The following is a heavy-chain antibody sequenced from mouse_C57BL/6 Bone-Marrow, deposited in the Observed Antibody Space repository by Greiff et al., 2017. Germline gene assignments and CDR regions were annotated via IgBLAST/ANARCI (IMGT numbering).Heavy chain of an antibody. CDR2: IHPNSGST. J-gene: IGHJ1*03. CDR3: ARRYYDGSSVYWYFDV. V-gene: IGHV1-64*01. CDR1: GYTFTSYW. Sequence: QVQLQQPGAELVKPGASVKLSCKASGYTFTSYWMHWVKQRPGQGLEWIGMIHPNSGSTNYNEKFKSKATLTVDKSSSTAYMQLSSLTSEDSAVYDCARRYYDGSSVYWYFDVWGTGTTVTVSS. D-gene: IGHD1-1*01.